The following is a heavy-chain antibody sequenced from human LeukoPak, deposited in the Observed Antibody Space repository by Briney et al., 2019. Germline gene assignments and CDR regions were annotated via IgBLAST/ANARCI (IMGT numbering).Heavy chain of an antibody. Sequence: PSETLSLTRTVSGGSISSSSYYWGWIRQPPGKGLEWIGSIYYSGSTYYNPSLKSRVTISVDTSKNQFSLKLSSVTAADTAVYYCARLCLVTATPFDYWGQGTLVTVSS. J-gene: IGHJ4*02. V-gene: IGHV4-39*01. CDR2: IYYSGST. CDR3: ARLCLVTATPFDY. D-gene: IGHD2-21*02. CDR1: GGSISSSSYY.